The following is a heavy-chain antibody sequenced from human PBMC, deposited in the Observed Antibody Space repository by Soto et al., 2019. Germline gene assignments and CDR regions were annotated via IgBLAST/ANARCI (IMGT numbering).Heavy chain of an antibody. CDR3: ARDPPQVVQGWFDP. V-gene: IGHV1-69*04. D-gene: IGHD6-6*01. CDR2: IIPILGIA. CDR1: GGTFSSYT. J-gene: IGHJ5*02. Sequence: SVQVSCKASGGTFSSYTIIWVRQAPGQGLEWMGRIIPILGIANYAQKFQGRVTITADKSTSTAYMELSSLRSEDTAVYYCARDPPQVVQGWFDPWGQGTLVTVSS.